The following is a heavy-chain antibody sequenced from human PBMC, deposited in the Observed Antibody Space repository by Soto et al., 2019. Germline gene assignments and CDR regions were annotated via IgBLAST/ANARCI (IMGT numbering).Heavy chain of an antibody. CDR3: ARAPQTVAGAGIWY. CDR2: ISGYNGDT. J-gene: IGHJ4*02. D-gene: IGHD6-13*01. CDR1: GGTFSSYG. V-gene: IGHV1-18*04. Sequence: QVQLVQSGAEVKKPGSSVKVSCKASGGTFSSYGISWVRQAPGQGLEWMGWISGYNGDTNYAQKLQGRVTMTTDTSTSTAYMELRNLRSDDTAVYYCARAPQTVAGAGIWYWGQGTLVTVSS.